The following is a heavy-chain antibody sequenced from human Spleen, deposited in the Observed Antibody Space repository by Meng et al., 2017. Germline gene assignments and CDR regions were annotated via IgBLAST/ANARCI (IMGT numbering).Heavy chain of an antibody. CDR3: ARKAGNCISTTCYSLDY. CDR1: GVGGTFSSYV. J-gene: IGHJ4*02. Sequence: SVKVSCKASGVGGTFSSYVIGWVRQAPGQGLEWMGGINAVFGTTNYAQKFQGRVTITTDESTSTVYMELTRLTSEDTAVYFCARKAGNCISTTCYSLDYWGQGTLVTVSS. CDR2: INAVFGTT. V-gene: IGHV1-69*05. D-gene: IGHD2-2*01.